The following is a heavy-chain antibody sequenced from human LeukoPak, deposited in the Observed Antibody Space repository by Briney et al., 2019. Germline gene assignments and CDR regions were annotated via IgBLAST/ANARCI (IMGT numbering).Heavy chain of an antibody. D-gene: IGHD5-18*01. V-gene: IGHV3-74*01. J-gene: IGHJ4*02. Sequence: GGSLRLSCAASGFTFSNHWMHWVRQAPGKGLMRVSRISRGASRTDYADSVKGRFTISRDDAKNTLYLQVNSLRVEDTGVYFCARGGSDTAMAHDYWGQGILVTVSS. CDR3: ARGGSDTAMAHDY. CDR2: ISRGASRT. CDR1: GFTFSNHW.